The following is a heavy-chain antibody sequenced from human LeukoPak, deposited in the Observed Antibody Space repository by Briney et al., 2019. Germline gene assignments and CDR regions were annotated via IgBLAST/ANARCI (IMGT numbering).Heavy chain of an antibody. J-gene: IGHJ4*02. CDR3: AKGPSHYDSSGYYDY. D-gene: IGHD3-22*01. CDR1: GFTFSSYG. CDR2: ISGSGGST. Sequence: GGSLRLSCAASGFTFSSYGMYWVRQAPGKGLEWVSAISGSGGSTYYADSVKGRFTISRDNSKNTLYLQMNSLRAEDTAVYYCAKGPSHYDSSGYYDYWGQGTLVTVSS. V-gene: IGHV3-23*01.